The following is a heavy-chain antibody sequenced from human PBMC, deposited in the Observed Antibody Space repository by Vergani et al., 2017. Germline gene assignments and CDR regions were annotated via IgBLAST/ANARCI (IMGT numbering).Heavy chain of an antibody. V-gene: IGHV4-61*02. D-gene: IGHD3-9*01. J-gene: IGHJ6*02. Sequence: QVQLQESGPGLVRPSQTLSLTCTVSGASISSGSYYWSWFRQPAGKRLEWIGRFYTGGGTNYNPSLKSRVTISVDTSKNQFSLQLSSVTAADTAVYFCARVMYRDEASTGYRLEGMDIWGQGTTVTISS. CDR3: ARVMYRDEASTGYRLEGMDI. CDR1: GASISSGSYY. CDR2: FYTGGGT.